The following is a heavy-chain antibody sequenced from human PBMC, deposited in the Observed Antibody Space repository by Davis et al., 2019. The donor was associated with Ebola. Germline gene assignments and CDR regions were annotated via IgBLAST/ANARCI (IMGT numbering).Heavy chain of an antibody. CDR3: ARLDWDLAYLDY. CDR2: ITGSGSST. J-gene: IGHJ4*02. V-gene: IGHV3-23*01. CDR1: GFTFGSYA. D-gene: IGHD3/OR15-3a*01. Sequence: GGSLRLSCAVSGFTFGSYALSWVRQAPGKGLEWVSSITGSGSSTYYADSVKGRFTISRDTSRNAVDLQMSSLRDDDTAVYYCARLDWDLAYLDYWGQGALVSVSS.